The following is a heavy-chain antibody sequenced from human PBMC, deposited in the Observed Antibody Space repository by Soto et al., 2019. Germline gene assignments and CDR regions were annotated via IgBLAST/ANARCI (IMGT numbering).Heavy chain of an antibody. D-gene: IGHD3-9*01. CDR3: ARDTGDYDILTGYYSY. V-gene: IGHV3-33*01. CDR2: IWYDGSNK. CDR1: GFTFSSYG. J-gene: IGHJ4*02. Sequence: QVPLVESGGGVVQPGRSLRLSCAASGFTFSSYGMHWVRQAPGKGLEWVAVIWYDGSNKYYADSVKGRFTISRDNSKNTLYLQMNSLRAEDTAVYYCARDTGDYDILTGYYSYWGQGTLVTVSS.